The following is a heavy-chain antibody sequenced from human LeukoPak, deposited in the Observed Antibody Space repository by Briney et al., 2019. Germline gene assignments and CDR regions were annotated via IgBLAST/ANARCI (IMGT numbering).Heavy chain of an antibody. V-gene: IGHV4-4*02. CDR2: IYHSGST. CDR3: TRTPPYCSSTSCPPKADWFDP. D-gene: IGHD2-2*01. J-gene: IGHJ5*02. CDR1: GGSISSSNW. Sequence: PSGTLSLTCAVSGGSISSSNWWSWVRQPPGKGLEWIGEIYHSGSTNYNPSLKSRVTISVDKSKNQFSLKLSSVTAADTAVYYGTRTPPYCSSTSCPPKADWFDPWGLGTLVTVSS.